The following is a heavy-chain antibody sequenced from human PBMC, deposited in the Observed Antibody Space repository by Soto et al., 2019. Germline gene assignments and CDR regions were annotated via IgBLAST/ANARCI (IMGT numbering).Heavy chain of an antibody. CDR2: FDPEDGET. CDR3: ATEERGLLWFGELFPKLTLAY. D-gene: IGHD3-10*01. Sequence: ASVKVSCKVSGYTLTELSMHCLRQAPGKGLEWMGGFDPEDGETIYAQKFQGRVTMTEDTSTDTAYMELSSLRSEDTAVYYCATEERGLLWFGELFPKLTLAYWGQGTLVTVSS. J-gene: IGHJ4*02. CDR1: GYTLTELS. V-gene: IGHV1-24*01.